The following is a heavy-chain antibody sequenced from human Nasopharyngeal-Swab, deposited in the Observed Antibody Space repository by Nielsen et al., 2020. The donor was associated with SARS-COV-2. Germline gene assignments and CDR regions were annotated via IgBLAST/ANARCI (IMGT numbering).Heavy chain of an antibody. CDR3: AKDPAAGNLDY. CDR1: GFTFSGYA. V-gene: IGHV3-23*01. Sequence: GESLKISCAASGFTFSGYAMSWVRQAPGKGLEWVSAISGSGGSTYYADSVKGRFTISRDNSKNTLYLQMNSLRAEDTAVYYCAKDPAAGNLDYWGQGTLVTVSS. CDR2: ISGSGGST. D-gene: IGHD6-13*01. J-gene: IGHJ4*02.